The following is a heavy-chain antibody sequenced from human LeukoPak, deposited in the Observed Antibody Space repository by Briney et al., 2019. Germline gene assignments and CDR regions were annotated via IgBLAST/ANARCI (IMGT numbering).Heavy chain of an antibody. CDR2: ISGSGGST. Sequence: PGGSLRLSCAASGFTFSSYWMSWVRPAPGKGLEWVSAISGSGGSTYYADSVKGRFTISRDNSKNTLYLQMNSLRAEATAVYYCASRIDVWGSYRYFDYWGQGTLVTVSS. J-gene: IGHJ4*02. CDR1: GFTFSSYW. CDR3: ASRIDVWGSYRYFDY. D-gene: IGHD3-16*02. V-gene: IGHV3-23*01.